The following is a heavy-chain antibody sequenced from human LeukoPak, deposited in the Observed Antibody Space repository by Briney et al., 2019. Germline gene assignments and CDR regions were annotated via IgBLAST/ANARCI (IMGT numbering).Heavy chain of an antibody. V-gene: IGHV5-51*01. D-gene: IGHD1-1*01. J-gene: IGHJ3*02. CDR1: GYSFTSYW. CDR3: AITSTGDDAFDI. Sequence: GESLKISCKGSGYSFTSYWIGWVRQMPGKGLEWMGIIYSPSFQGQVTISADKSISTAYLQWSSLKASDTAMYYCAITSTGDDAFDIWGQGTMVTVSS. CDR2: I.